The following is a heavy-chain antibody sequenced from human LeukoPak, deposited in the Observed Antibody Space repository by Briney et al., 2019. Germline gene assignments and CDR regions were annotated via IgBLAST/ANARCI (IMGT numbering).Heavy chain of an antibody. CDR2: INAGNGNT. CDR3: ARLMPFRYCSGGSCYALDY. J-gene: IGHJ4*02. Sequence: GASVKVSCKASGYTFTSYAMHWVRQAPGQRLEWMGWINAGNGNTKYSQKFQGRVTITRDTSASTAYMELSSLRSEDTAVYYCARLMPFRYCSGGSCYALDYWGQGTLVTVSS. CDR1: GYTFTSYA. V-gene: IGHV1-3*01. D-gene: IGHD2-15*01.